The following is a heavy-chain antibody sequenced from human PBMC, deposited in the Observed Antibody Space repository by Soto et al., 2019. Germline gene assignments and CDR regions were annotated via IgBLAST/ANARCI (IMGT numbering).Heavy chain of an antibody. Sequence: GESLKISWKGSGYSFTSYWISWVRQMPGKGLEWMGRIDPSDAYTNYSPSFQGHVTISADKSISTAYLQWSSLKASDTAMYYCASTTSSIVGATVRYFQHWGQGTLVTVSS. J-gene: IGHJ1*01. CDR2: IDPSDAYT. CDR3: ASTTSSIVGATVRYFQH. CDR1: GYSFTSYW. D-gene: IGHD1-26*01. V-gene: IGHV5-10-1*01.